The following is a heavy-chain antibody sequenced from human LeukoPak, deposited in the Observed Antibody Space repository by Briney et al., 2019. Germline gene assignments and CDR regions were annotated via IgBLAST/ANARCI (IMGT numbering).Heavy chain of an antibody. V-gene: IGHV5-51*01. Sequence: PGESLKISCKGSGYSFNSHWIGWVRQMPGKGLEWMGIFHPGDSESRYSPSFQGQVTMSADQTITTAYLQWNSLKASDAAMYFCARTIAFYYDSSSYMDFWGQGTLVTVSS. J-gene: IGHJ4*02. D-gene: IGHD3-22*01. CDR2: FHPGDSES. CDR1: GYSFNSHW. CDR3: ARTIAFYYDSSSYMDF.